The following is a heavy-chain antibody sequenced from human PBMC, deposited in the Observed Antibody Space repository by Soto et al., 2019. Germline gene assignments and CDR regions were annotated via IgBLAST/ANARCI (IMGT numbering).Heavy chain of an antibody. Sequence: QVQLVESGGGVVQPGRSLRLSCAASGFTFSSYAMYWVRQAPGKGLEWVAVISFDGNNKYYADSVKGRLTISRDNAKKTLYLQMNSVRTEDTAVYHCARDPLYYDSSGYYLPPDYWGQGTRVTVSS. CDR1: GFTFSSYA. V-gene: IGHV3-30-3*01. CDR2: ISFDGNNK. D-gene: IGHD3-22*01. J-gene: IGHJ4*02. CDR3: ARDPLYYDSSGYYLPPDY.